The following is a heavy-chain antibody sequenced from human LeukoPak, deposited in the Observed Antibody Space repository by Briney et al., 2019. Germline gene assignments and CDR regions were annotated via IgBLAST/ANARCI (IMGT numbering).Heavy chain of an antibody. CDR3: ASRTDCSSTSCSSYYYYYYMDV. J-gene: IGHJ6*03. CDR2: ISSSSSYI. V-gene: IGHV3-21*01. D-gene: IGHD2-2*01. Sequence: GGSLRLSCAASGFTFSSYSMNWVRQAPGKGLEWVSSISSSSSYIYYADSVKGRFTISRDNAKNSLYLQMNSLRAEDTAVYYCASRTDCSSTSCSSYYYYYYMDVWGKGTTVTVSS. CDR1: GFTFSSYS.